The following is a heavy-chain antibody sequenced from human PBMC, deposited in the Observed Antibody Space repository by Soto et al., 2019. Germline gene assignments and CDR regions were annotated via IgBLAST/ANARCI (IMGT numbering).Heavy chain of an antibody. Sequence: SETLSLTCAVYGGSFSGYYWSWIRQPPGKGLEWIGEINHSGSTNYNPSLKSRATISVDTSKNQFSLKLSSVTAADTAVYYCARSTYYGMDVWGQGTTVTV. V-gene: IGHV4-34*01. CDR2: INHSGST. J-gene: IGHJ6*02. CDR3: ARSTYYGMDV. CDR1: GGSFSGYY.